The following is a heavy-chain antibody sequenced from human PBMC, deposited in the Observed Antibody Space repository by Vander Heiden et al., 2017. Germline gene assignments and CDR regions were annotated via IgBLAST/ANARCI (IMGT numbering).Heavy chain of an antibody. CDR3: ARTTVTTHFSY. D-gene: IGHD4-17*01. CDR1: GFTFSDFG. Sequence: QVQLVESGGGVVQPGRSLRLSCEATGFTFSDFGMHWVRQAPGKGLEWVAVISYDGSNKFYADSVKGRFTISRDNSKNTLYLQMNSLRGEDTALYYCARTTVTTHFSYWGQGTLVTVSS. CDR2: ISYDGSNK. J-gene: IGHJ4*02. V-gene: IGHV3-30*03.